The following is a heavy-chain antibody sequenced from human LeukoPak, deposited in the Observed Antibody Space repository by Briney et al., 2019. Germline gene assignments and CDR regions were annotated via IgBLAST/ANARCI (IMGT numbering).Heavy chain of an antibody. CDR3: ASRYCSGGSCHSFPSSPFDP. Sequence: GGSLRLSCAAAGFAFSGYRMNWVRQAPGKGLEWVSSISTSGTSSYYADSLKGRFTISRDNAEKSLHLQMISLRAEDTAVYYCASRYCSGGSCHSFPSSPFDPWGQGTLVTVSS. J-gene: IGHJ5*02. CDR2: ISTSGTSS. V-gene: IGHV3-21*04. CDR1: GFAFSGYR. D-gene: IGHD2-15*01.